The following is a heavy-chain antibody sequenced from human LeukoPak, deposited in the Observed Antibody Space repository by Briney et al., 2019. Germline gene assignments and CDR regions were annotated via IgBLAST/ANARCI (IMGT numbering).Heavy chain of an antibody. J-gene: IGHJ4*02. V-gene: IGHV4-4*07. CDR2: IYTSGST. D-gene: IGHD3-3*01. Sequence: SETLSLTCTVSGGSISSYYWSWIRQPAGKGLEWIGRIYTSGSTNYNPPLKSRVTMSVDTSKNQFSLKLSSVTAADTAVYYCARARYYDFWSGYHPTYDYWGQGTLVTVSS. CDR3: ARARYYDFWSGYHPTYDY. CDR1: GGSISSYY.